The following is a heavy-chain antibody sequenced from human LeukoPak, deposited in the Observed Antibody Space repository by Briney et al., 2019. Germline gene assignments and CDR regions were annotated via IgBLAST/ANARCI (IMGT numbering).Heavy chain of an antibody. CDR3: AKDGMVRGVPNFDY. J-gene: IGHJ4*02. CDR2: ISGSGGST. Sequence: PGGSLRLSCAASGFTFSGYAMSWVRQAPGKGLEWVSAISGSGGSTYYADSVKGRFTISRDNSKNTLYLQMNSLRAEDTAVYYCAKDGMVRGVPNFDYWGQGTLVTVSS. V-gene: IGHV3-23*01. D-gene: IGHD3-10*01. CDR1: GFTFSGYA.